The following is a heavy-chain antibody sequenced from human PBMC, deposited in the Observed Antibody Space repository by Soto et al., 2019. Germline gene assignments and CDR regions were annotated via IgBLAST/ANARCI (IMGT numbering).Heavy chain of an antibody. Sequence: GGSLRLSCVASGFTFSTDTMNWCRQAPGRGLEWVGHISTSGATRYYADSVKGRFTISRDNAKTSLYLQMDSLRNEDTAVYYCARFFGSGFDYWGQGTPVTVSS. CDR1: GFTFSTDT. D-gene: IGHD6-19*01. CDR3: ARFFGSGFDY. CDR2: ISTSGATR. V-gene: IGHV3-48*02. J-gene: IGHJ4*02.